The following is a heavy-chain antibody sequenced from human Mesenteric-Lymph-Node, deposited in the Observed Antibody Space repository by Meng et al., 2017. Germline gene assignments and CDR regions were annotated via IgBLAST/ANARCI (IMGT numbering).Heavy chain of an antibody. Sequence: GGSLRLSCAASGFTFSSYAMHWVRQAPGKGLEWVAVISYDGSNKYYADSVKGRFTISRDNSKNTLYLQMNSLRAEDTAVYYCARDRKNYYDSSGYYLYYYYYYGMDVWGQGTTVTVSS. CDR2: ISYDGSNK. CDR1: GFTFSSYA. V-gene: IGHV3-30*01. CDR3: ARDRKNYYDSSGYYLYYYYYYGMDV. J-gene: IGHJ6*02. D-gene: IGHD3-22*01.